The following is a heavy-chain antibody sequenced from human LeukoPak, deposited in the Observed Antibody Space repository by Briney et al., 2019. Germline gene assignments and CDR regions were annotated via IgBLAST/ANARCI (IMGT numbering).Heavy chain of an antibody. CDR2: FRNSDSPV. V-gene: IGHV3-11*04. CDR3: AEGRGYVFDV. D-gene: IGHD3-10*01. J-gene: IGHJ4*02. Sequence: GGSLRLSCAAASGFTFTDYISWIRQAPGKGLEWVSYFRNSDSPVYYADSVKGRFTISRDNAKNSLYLQMNSLRAEDTAVYYCAEGRGYVFDVWGQGTLVTVSS. CDR1: GFTFTDY.